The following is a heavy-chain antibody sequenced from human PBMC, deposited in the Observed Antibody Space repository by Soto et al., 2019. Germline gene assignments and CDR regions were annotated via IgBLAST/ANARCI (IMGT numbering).Heavy chain of an antibody. CDR1: GGSLSNYC. D-gene: IGHD2-15*01. J-gene: IGHJ4*02. CDR3: ARAGAATLSDY. V-gene: IGHV4-59*01. CDR2: IYYSGST. Sequence: SETLLLTCTVSGGSLSNYCCSWIRQPPGKGLEWIGYIYYSGSTNYNPSLKSRVTISVDTSKNQFSLNRSSVTAAYTAVYYCARAGAATLSDYWGQGTLVTVSS.